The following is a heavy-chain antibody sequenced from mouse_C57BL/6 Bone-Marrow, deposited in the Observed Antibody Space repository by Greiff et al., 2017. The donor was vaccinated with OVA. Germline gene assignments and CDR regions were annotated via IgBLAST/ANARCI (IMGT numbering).Heavy chain of an antibody. CDR1: GYSITSGYY. V-gene: IGHV3-6*01. Sequence: EVQVVESGPGLVKPSQSLSLTCSVTGYSITSGYYWNWIRQFPGNKLEWMGYISYDGSNNYNPSLKNRISITRDTSKNQFFLKLNSVTTEDTATYYCARGDLFAYWGQGTLVTVSA. CDR3: ARGDLFAY. D-gene: IGHD3-3*01. J-gene: IGHJ3*01. CDR2: ISYDGSN.